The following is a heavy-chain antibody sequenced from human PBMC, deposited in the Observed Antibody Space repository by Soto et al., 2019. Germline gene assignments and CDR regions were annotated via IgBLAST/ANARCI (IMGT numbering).Heavy chain of an antibody. J-gene: IGHJ6*01. CDR2: ISAYNGNT. V-gene: IGHV1-18*01. Sequence: ASVKVSCKASGYTFTSYGISWVRQAPGQGLEWMGWISAYNGNTNYAQKLQGRVTMTTDTSTSTAYMELRSLRSDDTAVYYCARASSGVWYDSGYYYYVMDVWGQGTTVTGSS. D-gene: IGHD6-19*01. CDR1: GYTFTSYG. CDR3: ARASSGVWYDSGYYYYVMDV.